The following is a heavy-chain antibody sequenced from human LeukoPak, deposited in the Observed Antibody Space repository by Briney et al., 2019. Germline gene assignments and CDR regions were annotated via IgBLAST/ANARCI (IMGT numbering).Heavy chain of an antibody. CDR1: GFTFTNDF. V-gene: IGHV3-7*01. J-gene: IGHJ6*02. D-gene: IGHD2-2*01. CDR2: MKVDGSDI. Sequence: GGSLRLSCAASGFTFTNDFMTWVRQAPGKGLEWVANMKVDGSDIHYVDSVKGRFTISRDNAKNSLFLQMNSLRAEDTAVYYCARDRTEYLYYYYGMDVWGQGTTVTVSS. CDR3: ARDRTEYLYYYYGMDV.